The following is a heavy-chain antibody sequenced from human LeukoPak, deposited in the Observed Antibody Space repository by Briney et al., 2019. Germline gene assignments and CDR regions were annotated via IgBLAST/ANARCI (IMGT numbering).Heavy chain of an antibody. CDR2: ISSSSSYI. V-gene: IGHV3-21*01. Sequence: GSLRLSCAASGFTFSSYSMNWVRQAPGKGLEWVSSISSSSSYIYYADSVKGRFTISRDNAKNSLYLQMNSLRAEDTAVYYCARKGGSGYYPSGRYYYYGMDVWGQGTTVTVSS. D-gene: IGHD3-3*01. CDR1: GFTFSSYS. CDR3: ARKGGSGYYPSGRYYYYGMDV. J-gene: IGHJ6*02.